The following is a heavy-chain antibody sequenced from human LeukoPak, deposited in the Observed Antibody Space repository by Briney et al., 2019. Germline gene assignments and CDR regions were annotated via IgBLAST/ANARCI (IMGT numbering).Heavy chain of an antibody. CDR3: ARGGYSSSWYHFDY. CDR2: IYSGGTT. CDR1: GFTFGKYW. D-gene: IGHD6-13*01. Sequence: GGSLRLSCVASGFTFGKYWMSWVRQAPGKGLEWVSVIYSGGTTNYADSVKGRFTISRDNSKNTLSLQMNSLRAEDTAVYYCARGGYSSSWYHFDYWGQGTLVTVSS. V-gene: IGHV3-53*01. J-gene: IGHJ4*02.